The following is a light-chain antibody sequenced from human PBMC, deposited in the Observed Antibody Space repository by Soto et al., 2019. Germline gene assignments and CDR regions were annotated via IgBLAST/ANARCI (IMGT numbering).Light chain of an antibody. CDR1: SSDVGSYNL. V-gene: IGLV2-23*02. Sequence: QSVLTQPASVSGSPGQSITISCTGTSSDVGSYNLVSWYQQHPGKAPKLMIYEVSKRPSGVSNRFSGSESGNTASLTISGLQAEDEADYYCCSYAGSSTPYVFGTGTKLTVL. CDR3: CSYAGSSTPYV. J-gene: IGLJ1*01. CDR2: EVS.